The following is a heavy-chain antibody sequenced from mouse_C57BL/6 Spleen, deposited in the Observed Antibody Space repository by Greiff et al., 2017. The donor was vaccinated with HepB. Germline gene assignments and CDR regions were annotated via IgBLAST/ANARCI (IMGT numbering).Heavy chain of an antibody. J-gene: IGHJ2*01. CDR1: GYSITSGYY. CDR3: ARDGGYPDY. Sequence: EVQLQQSGPGLVKPSQSLSLTCSVTGYSITSGYYWNWIRQFPGNKLEWMGYISYDGSNNYNPSLKNRISITRDTSKNQFFLKLNSVTTEDTATYSCARDGGYPDYWGQGTTLTVSS. D-gene: IGHD2-2*01. CDR2: ISYDGSN. V-gene: IGHV3-6*01.